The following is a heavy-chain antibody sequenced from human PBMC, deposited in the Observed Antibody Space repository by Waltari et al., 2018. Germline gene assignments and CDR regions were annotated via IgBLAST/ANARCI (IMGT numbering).Heavy chain of an antibody. J-gene: IGHJ5*02. CDR2: INYSGST. V-gene: IGHV4-39*07. CDR1: RGSIGRNTFY. Sequence: QLQLQESGPGLLESSETLSLTCTVSRGSIGRNTFYWAWIRQPPGKRMEWMASINYSGSTYYMPSRKSRVTISVDTSRNQLSMRLTSVTAADTAVYFCVREWSSSSSWFDPWGQGTLVTVSS. D-gene: IGHD6-6*01. CDR3: VREWSSSSSWFDP.